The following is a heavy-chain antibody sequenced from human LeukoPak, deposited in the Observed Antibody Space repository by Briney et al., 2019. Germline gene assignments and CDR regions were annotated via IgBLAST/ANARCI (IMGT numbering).Heavy chain of an antibody. Sequence: ASVKVSCKASGYSFSTHYMHWVRQAPGQGLEWMGIINASGGSTNYAQKLQGRVTVTRDMSTSTVYMELSNLRSEDTAVYYCARDQSGEWELLSGWWFDPWGQGTLVTVSS. CDR2: INASGGST. D-gene: IGHD1-26*01. CDR1: GYSFSTHY. CDR3: ARDQSGEWELLSGWWFDP. J-gene: IGHJ5*02. V-gene: IGHV1-46*01.